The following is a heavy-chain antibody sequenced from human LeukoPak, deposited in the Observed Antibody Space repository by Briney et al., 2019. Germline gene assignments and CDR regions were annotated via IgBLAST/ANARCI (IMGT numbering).Heavy chain of an antibody. Sequence: GGSLRLSCAASGFTFSSYGMHWVRQAPGKGLEWVAVISYDGSNKYYADSVKGRFTISRDNPKNTLYLQMNSLRAEDTAVYYCAKGDWFDPWGQGTLVTVSS. CDR2: ISYDGSNK. CDR3: AKGDWFDP. CDR1: GFTFSSYG. J-gene: IGHJ5*02. V-gene: IGHV3-30*18.